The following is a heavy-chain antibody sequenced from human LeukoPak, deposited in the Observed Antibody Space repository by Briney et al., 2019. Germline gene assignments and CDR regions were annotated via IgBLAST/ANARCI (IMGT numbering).Heavy chain of an antibody. CDR3: ARVEGIVGATGY. V-gene: IGHV3-21*01. D-gene: IGHD1-26*01. J-gene: IGHJ4*02. CDR1: GFTFSSYG. CDR2: ISSSSSYI. Sequence: GGSLRLSCTASGFTFSSYGMHWVRQAPGKGLEWVSSISSSSSYIYYADSVKGRFTISRDNAKNSLYLQMNSLRAEDTAVYYCARVEGIVGATGYWGQGTLVTVSS.